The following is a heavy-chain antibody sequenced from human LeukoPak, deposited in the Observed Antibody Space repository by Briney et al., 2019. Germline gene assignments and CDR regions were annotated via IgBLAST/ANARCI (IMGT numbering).Heavy chain of an antibody. CDR2: ISAYNGNT. CDR1: GYTFTSYG. CDR3: ATGLAVVASPNYFDY. J-gene: IGHJ4*02. D-gene: IGHD6-19*01. V-gene: IGHV1-18*01. Sequence: ASVKVSCKASGYTFTSYGISWVRQAPGQGLEWMGWISAYNGNTNCAQKLQGRVTMTTDTSTSTAYMELRSLRSDDTAVYYCATGLAVVASPNYFDYWGQGTLVTVSS.